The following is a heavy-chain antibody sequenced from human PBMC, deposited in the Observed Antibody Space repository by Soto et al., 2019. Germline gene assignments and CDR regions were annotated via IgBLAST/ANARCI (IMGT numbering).Heavy chain of an antibody. Sequence: GGSLRLSCVASGFTFSSYVMSWVRRAPGQGLEWVSAISGSGDTTYYADSVKGRFTISRDTSMNTMYLLMNSLRVEDTAVYFCVSWVSAHFDYWGHGTPVTVSS. V-gene: IGHV3-23*01. CDR3: VSWVSAHFDY. CDR1: GFTFSSYV. D-gene: IGHD2-8*01. CDR2: ISGSGDTT. J-gene: IGHJ4*01.